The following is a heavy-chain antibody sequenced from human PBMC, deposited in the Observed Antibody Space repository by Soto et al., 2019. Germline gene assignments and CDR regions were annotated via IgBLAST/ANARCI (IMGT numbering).Heavy chain of an antibody. CDR3: ARDSSGRGLYYGMDV. CDR2: ISYDGSNK. D-gene: IGHD2-15*01. V-gene: IGHV3-30-3*01. J-gene: IGHJ6*02. CDR1: GFTFSSYA. Sequence: GSLRLSCAASGFTFSSYAMHWVRQAPGKGLEWVAVISYDGSNKYYADSVKGRFTISRDNSKNTLYLQMNSLRAEDTAVYYCARDSSGRGLYYGMDVWGQGTTVTVSS.